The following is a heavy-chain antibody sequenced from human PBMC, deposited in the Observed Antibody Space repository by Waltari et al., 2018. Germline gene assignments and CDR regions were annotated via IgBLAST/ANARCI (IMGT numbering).Heavy chain of an antibody. CDR3: ARDRASYYYDSSGYYDY. CDR2: IYYSGST. D-gene: IGHD3-22*01. Sequence: QLQLQESGPGLVKPSETLSLTCTVSGGSISSSSYYWGWIRQPPGKGLEWIGSIYYSGSTYYNPSLKSRVTISVDTSKNQFSLKLSSVTAADTAVYYCARDRASYYYDSSGYYDYWGQGTLVTVSS. CDR1: GGSISSSSYY. V-gene: IGHV4-39*07. J-gene: IGHJ4*02.